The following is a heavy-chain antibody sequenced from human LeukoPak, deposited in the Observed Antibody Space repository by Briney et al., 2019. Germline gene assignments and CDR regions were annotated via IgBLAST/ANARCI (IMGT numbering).Heavy chain of an antibody. CDR1: GYTFTGYY. D-gene: IGHD3-22*01. J-gene: IGHJ3*02. CDR3: ARGYDSSGFGAFDI. V-gene: IGHV1-2*02. Sequence: ASVKVSCKASGYTFTGYYMHWVRQAPGQGLEWMGWINPNSGGTNYAQKFQGRVTITRDTSISTAYMELSRLRSDDTAVYYCARGYDSSGFGAFDIWGQGTMVTVSS. CDR2: INPNSGGT.